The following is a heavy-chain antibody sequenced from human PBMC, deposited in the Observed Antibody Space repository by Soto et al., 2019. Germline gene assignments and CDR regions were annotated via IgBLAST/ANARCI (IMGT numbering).Heavy chain of an antibody. D-gene: IGHD6-6*01. V-gene: IGHV2-70*01. CDR1: GFSLSTSGMC. Sequence: SGPTLVNPTQTLTLTCTFSGFSLSTSGMCVSWIRQPPGKALEWLALIDWDDDKYYSTSLKTRLTISKDTSKNQVVLTMTNMDPVDTATFYCARIFGYSSSSDSGHGMDVWGQGTRVTVSS. J-gene: IGHJ6*02. CDR3: ARIFGYSSSSDSGHGMDV. CDR2: IDWDDDK.